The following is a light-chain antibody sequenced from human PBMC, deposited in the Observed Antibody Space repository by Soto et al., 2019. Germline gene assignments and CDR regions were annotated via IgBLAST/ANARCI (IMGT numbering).Light chain of an antibody. Sequence: EIVLTQSPGTLSLSPGERATLSCRASQSVSSSYLAWYQQKPGQAPRLLIYGAFSRATGIPDRVSGSGSGRDFTLTISRQDPEDFAVYYCQQYGSSPLTFGGRTKVEIK. CDR1: QSVSSSY. V-gene: IGKV3-20*01. CDR2: GAF. CDR3: QQYGSSPLT. J-gene: IGKJ4*01.